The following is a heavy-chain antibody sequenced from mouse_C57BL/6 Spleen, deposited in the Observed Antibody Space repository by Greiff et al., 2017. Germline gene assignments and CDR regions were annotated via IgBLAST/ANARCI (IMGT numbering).Heavy chain of an antibody. V-gene: IGHV1-39*01. J-gene: IGHJ4*01. CDR1: GYSFTDYN. Sequence: VQLQQSGPELVKPGASVKISCKASGYSFTDYNMNWVKQSTGKSLEWIGVINPNYGTTSYNQKFKGKASMTVAQSTCTASMNLNSLTSEDSAVYYCARGYYEGSSYDYAMDYWGQGTSVTVSS. CDR3: ARGYYEGSSYDYAMDY. CDR2: INPNYGTT. D-gene: IGHD1-1*01.